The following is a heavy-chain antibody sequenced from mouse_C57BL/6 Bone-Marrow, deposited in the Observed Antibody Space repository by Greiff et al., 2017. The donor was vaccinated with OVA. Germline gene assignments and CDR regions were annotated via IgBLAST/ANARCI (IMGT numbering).Heavy chain of an antibody. CDR3: TPYYYGSGYFDV. V-gene: IGHV14-4*01. Sequence: DVQLQESGAELVRPGASVKLSCTASGFNIKDDYMHWVKQRPEQGLEWIGWIDPENGDTEYASKFQGKATITADTSSNTAYLQLSSLTSEDTAVYYCTPYYYGSGYFDVWGTGTTVTVSS. J-gene: IGHJ1*03. CDR2: IDPENGDT. CDR1: GFNIKDDY. D-gene: IGHD1-1*01.